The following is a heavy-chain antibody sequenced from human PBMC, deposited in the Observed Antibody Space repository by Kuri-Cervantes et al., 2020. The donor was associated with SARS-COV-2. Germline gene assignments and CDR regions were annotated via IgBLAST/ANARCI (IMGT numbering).Heavy chain of an antibody. CDR1: GFTFSSYS. CDR2: ISSSSSYI. Sequence: GESLKISCSASGFTFSSYSMNWVRQAPGKGLEWVSSISSSSSYIYYADSVKGRFTISRDNAKNSLYLQTKSLRAEDTAVYYCAKDLGEWELLGFDYWGQGTLVTVSS. V-gene: IGHV3-21*01. J-gene: IGHJ4*02. CDR3: AKDLGEWELLGFDY. D-gene: IGHD1-26*01.